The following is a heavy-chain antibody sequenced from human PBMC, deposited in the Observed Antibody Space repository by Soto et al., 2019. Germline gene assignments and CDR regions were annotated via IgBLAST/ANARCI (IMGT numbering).Heavy chain of an antibody. CDR2: ISIGSDST. J-gene: IGHJ5*01. CDR1: QFTFSTHA. Sequence: GGSLRLSCAASQFTFSTHAMSWVRQAPGKGLEWVSAISIGSDSTYYAESVKGRFTISRDNSKNTLYLQMNNLRAEDTAVYYCAKGERLRGWFDSWGQGTLVTVSS. CDR3: AKGERLRGWFDS. D-gene: IGHD1-26*01. V-gene: IGHV3-23*01.